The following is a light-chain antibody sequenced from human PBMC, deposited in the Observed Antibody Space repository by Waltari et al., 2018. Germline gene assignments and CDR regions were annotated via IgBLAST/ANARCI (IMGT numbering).Light chain of an antibody. CDR3: SSYTSSSTYV. CDR1: SRDVGGYNY. V-gene: IGLV2-14*01. J-gene: IGLJ1*01. Sequence: QSALTQPASVSGSPGQSITIPCTGTSRDVGGYNYFSWYQQHPGKAPKLMIYDVSKRPSGVSNRFSGSKSGNTASLTISGLQAEDEADYYCSSYTSSSTYVFGTGTKVTVL. CDR2: DVS.